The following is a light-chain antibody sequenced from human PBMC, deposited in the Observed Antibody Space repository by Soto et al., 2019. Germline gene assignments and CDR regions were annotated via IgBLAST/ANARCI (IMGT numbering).Light chain of an antibody. CDR1: QPINNW. V-gene: IGKV1-5*01. CDR3: QQYDSLWT. Sequence: DIQMTQSPSTLSASVGDRVTISCRASQPINNWLAWYQQKPGEAPRLLIYDASNLETGVPSSFSGRGSETEFTITISVLPHDVFATYYCQQYDSLWTFGQGTKV. J-gene: IGKJ1*01. CDR2: DAS.